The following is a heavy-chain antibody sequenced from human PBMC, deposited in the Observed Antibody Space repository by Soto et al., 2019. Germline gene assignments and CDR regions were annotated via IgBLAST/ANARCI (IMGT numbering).Heavy chain of an antibody. CDR1: GYTFTSCT. CDR3: ARGSNAVVSGLGDFDY. CDR2: INADNGDT. D-gene: IGHD3-22*01. J-gene: IGHJ4*02. V-gene: IGHV1-3*01. Sequence: QVQLVQSGAEVRKPGASVKVSCKASGYTFTSCTLHWVRQAPGHRPEWMGWINADNGDTKYSQNFQGRVTITRDTSASTVDLEVSSLRSEDTAVYFCARGSNAVVSGLGDFDYWGQGTLVTVSS.